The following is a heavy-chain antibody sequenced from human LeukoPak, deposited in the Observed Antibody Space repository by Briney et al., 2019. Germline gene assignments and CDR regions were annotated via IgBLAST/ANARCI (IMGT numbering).Heavy chain of an antibody. J-gene: IGHJ4*02. CDR2: ISDDGSHK. CDR1: GFTFSSYG. D-gene: IGHD7-27*01. Sequence: GRSLRLSCAASGFTFSSYGMHWVRQAPGKGLEWVAVISDDGSHKYYADSVKGRFTISGDNAKNSLYLQMNSLRDEDTAIYYCARDHNWGFDYWGQGTLVTVSS. CDR3: ARDHNWGFDY. V-gene: IGHV3-30*03.